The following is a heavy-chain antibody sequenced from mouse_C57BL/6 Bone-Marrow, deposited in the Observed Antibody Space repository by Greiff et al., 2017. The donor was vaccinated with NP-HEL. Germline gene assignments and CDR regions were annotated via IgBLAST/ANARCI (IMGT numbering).Heavy chain of an antibody. V-gene: IGHV3-1*01. CDR1: GYSITSGYD. D-gene: IGHD1-1*01. Sequence: EVHLVESGPGMVKPSQSLSLTCTVTGYSITSGYDWHWIRHFPGNQLEWMGYISYSGSTNYNPSLKSRISITHDTSKNHFFLKLNSVTTEDTATYYCAREGYYYGSSSFAYWGQGTLVTVSA. CDR3: AREGYYYGSSSFAY. J-gene: IGHJ3*01. CDR2: ISYSGST.